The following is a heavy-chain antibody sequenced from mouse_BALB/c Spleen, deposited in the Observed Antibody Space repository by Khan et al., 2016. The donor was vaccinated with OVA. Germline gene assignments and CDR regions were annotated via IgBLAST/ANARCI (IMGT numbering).Heavy chain of an antibody. D-gene: IGHD2-14*01. CDR1: GYTFTSYT. CDR2: INPSSGYT. J-gene: IGHJ3*01. V-gene: IGHV1-4*01. CDR3: VRERAYYRDDGWFAY. Sequence: QVQLKQSGAELARPGASVKMSCKASGYTFTSYTMHWVKQRPGQGLEWIGYINPSSGYTNNNQKFKDKATLTADKSSSTAYMHLSSLTFEDSVVYYCVRERAYYRDDGWFAYWGQGTLVTVSA.